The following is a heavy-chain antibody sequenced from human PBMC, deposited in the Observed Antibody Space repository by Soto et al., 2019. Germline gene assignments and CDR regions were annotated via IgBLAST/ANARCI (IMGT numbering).Heavy chain of an antibody. J-gene: IGHJ6*02. CDR3: TRDPRRMDV. CDR2: ISGGSEYI. CDR1: GFLFGDYC. V-gene: IGHV3-11*06. Sequence: QVRLVESGGGLVKPGESLRLSCAASGFLFGDYCMTWIRQVPGKGLECLSYISGGSEYINYADSVKGRFTVSRDNAKNLMYLQMNSLRAEDAATYYCTRDPRRMDVWGQGTTVTVSS.